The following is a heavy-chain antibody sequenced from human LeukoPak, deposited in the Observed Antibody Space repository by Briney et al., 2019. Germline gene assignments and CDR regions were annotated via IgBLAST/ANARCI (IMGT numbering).Heavy chain of an antibody. Sequence: GGSLRLSCAASGFTFSSYGMHWVRQAPGKGLEWVAVVWYDGSNKYYADSVKGRFTISRDNSKNTLYLQMNSLRAEDTAVYYCARDPYSSSWYYFDYWGQGTLVTVSS. D-gene: IGHD6-13*01. CDR3: ARDPYSSSWYYFDY. CDR2: VWYDGSNK. V-gene: IGHV3-33*01. J-gene: IGHJ4*02. CDR1: GFTFSSYG.